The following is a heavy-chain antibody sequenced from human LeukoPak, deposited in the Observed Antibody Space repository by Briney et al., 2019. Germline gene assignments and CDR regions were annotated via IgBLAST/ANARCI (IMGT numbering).Heavy chain of an antibody. V-gene: IGHV4-38-2*02. CDR2: IYYSGST. Sequence: SETLSLTCTVSGYSISSGYYWGWIRQPPGKGLEWIGSIYYSGSTYYNPSLKSRVTISVDTSKNQFSLKLSSVTAADTAVYYCARLTFGGVIVDYWGQGTLVTVSS. CDR3: ARLTFGGVIVDY. CDR1: GYSISSGYY. D-gene: IGHD3-16*02. J-gene: IGHJ4*02.